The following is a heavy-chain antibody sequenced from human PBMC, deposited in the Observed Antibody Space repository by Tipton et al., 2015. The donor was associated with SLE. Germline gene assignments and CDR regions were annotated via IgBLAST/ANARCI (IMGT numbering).Heavy chain of an antibody. V-gene: IGHV4-59*01. CDR2: IYYSGST. J-gene: IGHJ4*02. CDR1: GGSISGYY. D-gene: IGHD1-26*01. Sequence: TLSLTCTVSGGSISGYYWSWIRQPPGKGLEWIGYIYYSGSTNYNPSLKSRVTISVDTSKNQFSLKLSSVTAADTAVYYCAREWSGSYRYYFDYWGQGTLVTVSS. CDR3: AREWSGSYRYYFDY.